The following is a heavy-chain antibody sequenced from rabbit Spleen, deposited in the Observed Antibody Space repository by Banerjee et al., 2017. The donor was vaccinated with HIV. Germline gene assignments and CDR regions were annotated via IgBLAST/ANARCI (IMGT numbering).Heavy chain of an antibody. CDR3: ARDLVGVIGWNFYL. CDR1: GFSFNNNYY. J-gene: IGHJ3*01. CDR2: IYAGSSGTS. V-gene: IGHV1S40*01. Sequence: QSLEESGGDLVKPGASLTLTCTASGFSFNNNYYMCWVRQAPGKGLEWIACIYAGSSGTSYYASWAKGRFTMSRTSSTTVTLQMTSLTAADRATYFCARDLVGVIGWNFYLWGQGTLVTVS. D-gene: IGHD1-1*01.